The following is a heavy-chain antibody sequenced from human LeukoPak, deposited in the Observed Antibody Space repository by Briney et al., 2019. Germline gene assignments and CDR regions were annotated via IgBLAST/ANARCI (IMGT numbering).Heavy chain of an antibody. CDR1: GFTFSSYA. CDR2: ISYDGSNK. J-gene: IGHJ4*02. D-gene: IGHD5-18*01. V-gene: IGHV3-30-3*01. Sequence: GGSLRLSCAASGFTFSSYAMHWIRQAPGKGLEWVAVISYDGSNKYYADSVKGRFTISRDNSKNTLYLQMNSLRAEDTAVYYCARVQEGDTAMLIKLYYFDYWGQGTLVTVSS. CDR3: ARVQEGDTAMLIKLYYFDY.